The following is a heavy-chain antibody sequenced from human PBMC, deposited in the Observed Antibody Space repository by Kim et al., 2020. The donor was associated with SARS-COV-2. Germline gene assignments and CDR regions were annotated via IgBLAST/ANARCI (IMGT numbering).Heavy chain of an antibody. V-gene: IGHV3-48*02. J-gene: IGHJ4*02. Sequence: SSTIYYADSVKGRFTISRDNAKNSLYLQMNSLRDEDTAVYYCARDLSFDYWGQGTLVTVSS. CDR2: SSTI. CDR3: ARDLSFDY.